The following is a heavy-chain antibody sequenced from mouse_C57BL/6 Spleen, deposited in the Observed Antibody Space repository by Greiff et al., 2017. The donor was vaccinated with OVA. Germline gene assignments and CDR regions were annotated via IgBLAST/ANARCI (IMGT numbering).Heavy chain of an antibody. CDR2: IWRGGST. CDR3: AKNVHTVVDYYAMDY. CDR1: GFSLTSYG. V-gene: IGHV2-5*01. D-gene: IGHD1-1*01. Sequence: QVQLQQPGPGLVQPSQSLSITCTVSGFSLTSYGVHWVRQSPGKGLAWLGVIWRGGSTDHNAAFISSLSITKDNSKSQVFFKMNSLQADDTAIYDCAKNVHTVVDYYAMDYWGQGTSVTVSS. J-gene: IGHJ4*01.